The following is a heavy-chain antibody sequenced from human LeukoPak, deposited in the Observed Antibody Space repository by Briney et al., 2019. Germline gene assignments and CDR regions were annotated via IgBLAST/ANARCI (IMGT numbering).Heavy chain of an antibody. J-gene: IGHJ3*02. V-gene: IGHV1-8*03. CDR1: GYTFTSYD. D-gene: IGHD6-19*01. CDR3: AVAGTLGEAFDI. CDR2: MNPNSGNT. Sequence: GASVKVSCKASGYTFTSYDINWVRQATGQGLEWMGWMNPNSGNTGYAHKFQGRVTITRNTSISTAYMELSSLRSEDTAVYYCAVAGTLGEAFDIWGQGTMVTVSS.